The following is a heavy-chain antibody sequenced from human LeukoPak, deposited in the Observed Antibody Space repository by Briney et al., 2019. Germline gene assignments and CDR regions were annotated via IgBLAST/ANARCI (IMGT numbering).Heavy chain of an antibody. V-gene: IGHV3-74*01. Sequence: GGSLRLSCAASGITLSSSRMHWVRQAPGKGLVWVSYSNSEGSDIRYADSVKGRFTISRDNAKNTLYLQMNSLRVEDTAVYYCARLTILGATNIWGQGTMVTVSP. CDR2: SNSEGSDI. J-gene: IGHJ3*02. CDR3: ARLTILGATNI. CDR1: GITLSSSR. D-gene: IGHD3-3*01.